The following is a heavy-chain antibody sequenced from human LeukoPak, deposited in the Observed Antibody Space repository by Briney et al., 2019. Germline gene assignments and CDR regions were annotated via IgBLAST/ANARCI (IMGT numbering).Heavy chain of an antibody. Sequence: GALRLSFAASGFTFSSYSMNWVREAPGEGLGGVSAISSSSSYIYYADSVKGRFTISRDNAKNSLYLQMNSLRAEDTAVYYCARGLRFLEWCFDYWGQGTLVTVSS. J-gene: IGHJ4*02. D-gene: IGHD3-3*01. CDR2: ISSSSSYI. CDR1: GFTFSSYS. CDR3: ARGLRFLEWCFDY. V-gene: IGHV3-21*01.